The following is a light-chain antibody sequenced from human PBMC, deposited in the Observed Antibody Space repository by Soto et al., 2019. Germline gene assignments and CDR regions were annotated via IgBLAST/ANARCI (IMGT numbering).Light chain of an antibody. Sequence: GDSVTITCQASQDISNFLNWYQQKPGKAPKLLISDASNLGAGVPSRFSGSGSGGDFTLTISSVQPADIAIYYCKKYDNLPVTFGGGTKVDIK. CDR3: KKYDNLPVT. CDR1: QDISNF. V-gene: IGKV1-33*01. J-gene: IGKJ4*01. CDR2: DAS.